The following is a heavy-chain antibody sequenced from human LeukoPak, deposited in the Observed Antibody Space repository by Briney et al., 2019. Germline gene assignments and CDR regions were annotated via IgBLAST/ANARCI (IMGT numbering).Heavy chain of an antibody. V-gene: IGHV5-51*01. J-gene: IGHJ6*02. CDR2: IFPHYSDI. D-gene: IGHD2-2*02. CDR3: ASYGIRACTGTNCYTSYFYSATDV. CDR1: GYSFVDYW. Sequence: GEALKISWKGSGYSFVDYWIGWVRQIPGKGPEWRVIIFPHYSDIKYSPSSQGQVNSTVDKSISTAYVQWRSLGASDTAIYYCASYGIRACTGTNCYTSYFYSATDVWGQGTTVTVSS.